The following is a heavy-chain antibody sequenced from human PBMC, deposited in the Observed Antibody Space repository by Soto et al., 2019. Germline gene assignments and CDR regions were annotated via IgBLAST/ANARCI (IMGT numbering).Heavy chain of an antibody. CDR2: ISAYNGNT. J-gene: IGHJ6*02. V-gene: IGHV1-18*04. CDR3: ATVSTYDSSGCYWDYYYGMDV. CDR1: GYTFTSYG. Sequence: ASVKVSCKASGYTFTSYGISWVRQAPGQGLEWMGWISAYNGNTNYAQKLQGRVTMTTDTSTSTAYMELRSLRSDDTAVYYCATVSTYDSSGCYWDYYYGMDVWGQGTTVTVSS. D-gene: IGHD3-22*01.